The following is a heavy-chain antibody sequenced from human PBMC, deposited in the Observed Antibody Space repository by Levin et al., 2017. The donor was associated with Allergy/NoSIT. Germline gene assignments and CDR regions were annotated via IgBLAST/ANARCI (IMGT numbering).Heavy chain of an antibody. CDR1: GYSFTSYW. CDR2: IYPGDSDT. V-gene: IGHV5-51*01. Sequence: GESLKISCKGSGYSFTSYWIGWVRQMPGKGLEWMGIIYPGDSDTRYSPSFQGQVTISADKSISTAYLQWSSLKASDTAMYYCASGYCSSTSCYEDFQHWGQGTLVTVSS. J-gene: IGHJ1*01. D-gene: IGHD2-2*01. CDR3: ASGYCSSTSCYEDFQH.